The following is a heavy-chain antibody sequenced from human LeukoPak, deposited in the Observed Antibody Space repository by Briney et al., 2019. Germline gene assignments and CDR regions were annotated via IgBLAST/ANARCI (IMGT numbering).Heavy chain of an antibody. CDR3: TTGNSSSPL. CDR2: VKSKADGGTT. D-gene: IGHD2/OR15-2a*01. Sequence: GGSLRLSCAASGFTFSNAWMNWVRQAPGKGLEWVGRVKSKADGGTTEYAAPVKGRFTISRDDSKNTLYLQMNSLKTEGAAVYYCTTGNSSSPLWGQETLVTVSS. J-gene: IGHJ4*02. V-gene: IGHV3-15*01. CDR1: GFTFSNAW.